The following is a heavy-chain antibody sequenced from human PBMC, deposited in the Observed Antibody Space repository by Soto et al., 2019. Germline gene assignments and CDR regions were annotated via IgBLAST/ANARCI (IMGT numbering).Heavy chain of an antibody. CDR3: ARDSGGDYGEYNWFDP. CDR2: IWYDGSNK. D-gene: IGHD4-17*01. CDR1: GFTFSSYG. Sequence: GGSLRLSCAASGFTFSSYGMHWVRQAPGKGLEWVAVIWYDGSNKYYADSVKGRFTISRDNSKNTLYLQMNSLRAEDTAVYYCARDSGGDYGEYNWFDPWGQGTLVTVSS. J-gene: IGHJ5*02. V-gene: IGHV3-33*01.